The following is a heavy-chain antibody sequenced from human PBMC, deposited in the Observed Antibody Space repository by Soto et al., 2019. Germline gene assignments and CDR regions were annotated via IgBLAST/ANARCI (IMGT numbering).Heavy chain of an antibody. Sequence: GESLQISCKGSGYSFTSYCIGWVRQMPGKGLEWMGIIYPGDSDTRYSPSFQGQVTISADKSISTAYLQWSSLKASDTAMYYCARFPIYYYYGMDVWGQGTTVTVSS. V-gene: IGHV5-51*01. J-gene: IGHJ6*02. CDR1: GYSFTSYC. CDR3: ARFPIYYYYGMDV. CDR2: IYPGDSDT.